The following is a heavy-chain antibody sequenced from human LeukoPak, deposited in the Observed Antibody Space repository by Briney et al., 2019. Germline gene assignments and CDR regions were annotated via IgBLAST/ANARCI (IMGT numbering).Heavy chain of an antibody. CDR3: TTWSGYYKF. J-gene: IGHJ4*02. V-gene: IGHV3-15*01. D-gene: IGHD3-3*01. CDR1: GFTFSDAW. Sequence: PGGSLRLSCAASGFTFSDAWMSWVRQAPGKGLEWVARIKSKVHGGTTDYAAPVKGRFTISRDDSKNTLFLQMNSLKTEDTAVYYCTTWSGYYKFWGQGTLVTVSS. CDR2: IKSKVHGGTT.